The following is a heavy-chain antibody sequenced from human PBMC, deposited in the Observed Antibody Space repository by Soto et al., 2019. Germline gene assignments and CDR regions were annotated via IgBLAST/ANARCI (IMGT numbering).Heavy chain of an antibody. V-gene: IGHV1-69*06. CDR3: ARGPRGITMVRGVPMYGMDV. Sequence: QVQLVQSGAEVKKPGSSVKVSCKASGGTFSSYAISWVRQAPGQGLEWMGGIIPIFGTANYAQKFQGRVTSTADKSTSTAYMELSSLRSEDTAVYYCARGPRGITMVRGVPMYGMDVWGQGTTVTVSS. D-gene: IGHD3-10*01. J-gene: IGHJ6*02. CDR2: IIPIFGTA. CDR1: GGTFSSYA.